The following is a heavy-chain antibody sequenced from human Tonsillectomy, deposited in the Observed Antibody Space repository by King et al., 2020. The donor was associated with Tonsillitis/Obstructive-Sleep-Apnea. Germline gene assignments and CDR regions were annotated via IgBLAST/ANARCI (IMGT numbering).Heavy chain of an antibody. V-gene: IGHV3-9*01. J-gene: IGHJ4*02. CDR3: AKDIGYSGSGSDF. CDR1: GFTFNDYA. D-gene: IGHD3-10*01. Sequence: EVQLVESGGGLVQPGRSLRLSCAASGFTFNDYALHWVRQAPGKGLEWVSGISWNSGIIAYADSVKGRFTISRDNAKNSLYLQMNSLTPEDTALYSCAKDIGYSGSGSDFWGQGTLVTVSS. CDR2: ISWNSGII.